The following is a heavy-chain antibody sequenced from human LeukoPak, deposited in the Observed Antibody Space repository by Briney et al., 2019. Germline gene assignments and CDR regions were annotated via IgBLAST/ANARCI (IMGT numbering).Heavy chain of an antibody. Sequence: SETLSLTCTVSGGSISSSSYYWGWIRQPPGKGLEWIGEINHSGSTNYNPSLKSRVTISVDTSKNQFSLKLSSVTTADTAVYYCARGQLAAANIWGQGTMVTVSS. CDR1: GGSISSSSYY. D-gene: IGHD6-13*01. CDR3: ARGQLAAANI. V-gene: IGHV4-39*07. CDR2: INHSGST. J-gene: IGHJ3*02.